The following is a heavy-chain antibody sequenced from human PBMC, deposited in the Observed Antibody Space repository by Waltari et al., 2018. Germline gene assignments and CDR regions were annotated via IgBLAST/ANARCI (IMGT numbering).Heavy chain of an antibody. V-gene: IGHV3-7*01. J-gene: IGHJ4*02. CDR3: GRDGPGWGYSYGYMGY. CDR1: GFTFSNYW. Sequence: EVQLVESGGGLVQPGGSLRLSCAASGFTFSNYWMSWVRQAPGKGLEGLANRKEDGSGKYYVDSVKGRFTISRDNAKNSLYLQMNSLRAEDTAVYYCGRDGPGWGYSYGYMGYWGQGTLVTVSS. D-gene: IGHD5-18*01. CDR2: RKEDGSGK.